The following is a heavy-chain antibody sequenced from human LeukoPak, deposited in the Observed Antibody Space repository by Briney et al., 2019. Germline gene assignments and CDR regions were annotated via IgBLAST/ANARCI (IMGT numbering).Heavy chain of an antibody. Sequence: QTGGSLRLSCAASGFTVSSNYMSWVRQAPGKGLEWVSVIYSGGSTYYADSVKGRFTISRDNSKNTLYLQMNSLRAEDTAVYYCARDPDYGDGYYFDYWGQGTLVTVSS. J-gene: IGHJ4*02. D-gene: IGHD4-17*01. CDR3: ARDPDYGDGYYFDY. V-gene: IGHV3-53*01. CDR2: IYSGGST. CDR1: GFTVSSNY.